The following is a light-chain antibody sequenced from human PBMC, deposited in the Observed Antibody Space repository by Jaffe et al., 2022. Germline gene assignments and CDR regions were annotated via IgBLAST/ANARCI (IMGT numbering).Light chain of an antibody. J-gene: IGKJ4*01. Sequence: EIVLTQSPATLSLSPGERATLSCRASQSVSSYLAWYQQKPGQAPRLLIYDASNRATGIPARFSGSGSGTDFTLTISSLEPEDFAVYYCQQRSNWPHLTFGGGTKVEIK. CDR1: QSVSSY. CDR2: DAS. V-gene: IGKV3-11*01. CDR3: QQRSNWPHLT.